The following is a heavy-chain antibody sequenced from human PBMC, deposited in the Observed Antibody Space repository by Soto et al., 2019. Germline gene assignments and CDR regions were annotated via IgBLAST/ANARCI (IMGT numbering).Heavy chain of an antibody. Sequence: ASVKVSCKASGYSFTDYHIHWVRQAPGQVLEWLGRINPKSGGTSTAQKFQGWVTMTTDTSISTASMELTRLTSDDTAIYYCARGDSTDCSNGVCSFFYNHDMDVWGQGPTLTV. CDR2: INPKSGGT. V-gene: IGHV1-2*04. J-gene: IGHJ6*02. CDR3: ARGDSTDCSNGVCSFFYNHDMDV. CDR1: GYSFTDYH. D-gene: IGHD2-8*01.